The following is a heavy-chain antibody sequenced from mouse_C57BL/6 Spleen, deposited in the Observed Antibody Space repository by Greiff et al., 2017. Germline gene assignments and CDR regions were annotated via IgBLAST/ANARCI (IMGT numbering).Heavy chain of an antibody. V-gene: IGHV6-3*01. CDR3: TGDYRPWGYFDV. D-gene: IGHD2-12*01. CDR1: GFTFSNYW. Sequence: EVMLVESGGGLVKPGGSLKLSCAASGFTFSNYWMNWVRQSPEKGLEWVAQIRLKSDNYATHYAESVKGRFTISRDDSKSSVYLQMNNLRAEDTGIYYCTGDYRPWGYFDVWGTGTTVTVSS. J-gene: IGHJ1*03. CDR2: IRLKSDNYAT.